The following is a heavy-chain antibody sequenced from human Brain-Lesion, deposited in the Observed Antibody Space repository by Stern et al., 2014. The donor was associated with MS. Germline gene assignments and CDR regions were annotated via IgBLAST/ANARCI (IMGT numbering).Heavy chain of an antibody. CDR1: GFTFDDYA. CDR3: ARDITGSSAYFAY. V-gene: IGHV3-9*01. CDR2: ISWNSGTI. J-gene: IGHJ4*02. D-gene: IGHD1-14*01. Sequence: EVQLEESGGDLVQPGRSLRLSCAAFGFTFDDYAMHWVRQAPGKGLEWVAGISWNSGTIGYADSVKGRFTTSRDNAYSSLYLQMNSLRPEDTALYYCARDITGSSAYFAYWAQGTLVTVSS.